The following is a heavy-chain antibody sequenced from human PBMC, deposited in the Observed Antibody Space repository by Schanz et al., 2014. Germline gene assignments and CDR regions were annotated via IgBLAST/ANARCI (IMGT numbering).Heavy chain of an antibody. V-gene: IGHV3-33*06. CDR2: VWSDGNTK. CDR3: AKDAAYYDSVIFPDH. Sequence: VQLVESGGGVVRPGRSLRLSCATSGFTFSRFGMHWVRQAPGKGPEWVALVWSDGNTKYYVDSVKGRFTISRDNSKNTLYLQMNSLRAEDTAIYFCAKDAAYYDSVIFPDHWGQGTLVTVSS. J-gene: IGHJ4*02. CDR1: GFTFSRFG. D-gene: IGHD3-22*01.